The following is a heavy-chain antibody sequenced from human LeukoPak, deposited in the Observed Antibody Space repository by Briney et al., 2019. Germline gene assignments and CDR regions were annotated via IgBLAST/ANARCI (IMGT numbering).Heavy chain of an antibody. Sequence: SETLSLTCAVYGGSFSGYYWSWIRQPPGKGLEWIGEINHSGSTNYNPFLKSRVTISVDTSKNQFSLKLSSVTAADTAVYYCARFPPTTVSRSRGYYYGMDVWGQGTTVTVSS. CDR3: ARFPPTTVSRSRGYYYGMDV. V-gene: IGHV4-34*01. J-gene: IGHJ6*02. CDR2: INHSGST. D-gene: IGHD4-11*01. CDR1: GGSFSGYY.